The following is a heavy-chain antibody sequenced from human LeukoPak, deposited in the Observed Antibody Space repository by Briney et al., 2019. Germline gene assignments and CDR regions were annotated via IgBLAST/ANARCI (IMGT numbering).Heavy chain of an antibody. CDR2: ISSSGSTI. CDR1: GFTFSRYE. V-gene: IGHV3-48*03. D-gene: IGHD4-17*01. J-gene: IGHJ4*02. CDR3: ARDSPLPSPTVDY. Sequence: GGSLRLSCAASGFTFSRYEMNWVRQAPGKGLEWVSYISSSGSTIYYADSVKGRFTISRDNAKNSLYLQMNSLRAEDTAVYYCARDSPLPSPTVDYWGQGTLVTVSS.